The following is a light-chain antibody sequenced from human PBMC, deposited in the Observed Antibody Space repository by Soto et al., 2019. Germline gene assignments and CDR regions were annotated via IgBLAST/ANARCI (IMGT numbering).Light chain of an antibody. J-gene: IGKJ3*01. CDR3: QQYVTSPYT. CDR1: QSVNSVY. Sequence: EIVLTQSPGNLSLSPGERASLSCRADQSVNSVYLAWYQHKPGQAPRLLIYGASDRATGIPDRFSGSESGTDFTLSISRLEPEDFAVYYWQQYVTSPYTFGPGNKVDI. V-gene: IGKV3-20*01. CDR2: GAS.